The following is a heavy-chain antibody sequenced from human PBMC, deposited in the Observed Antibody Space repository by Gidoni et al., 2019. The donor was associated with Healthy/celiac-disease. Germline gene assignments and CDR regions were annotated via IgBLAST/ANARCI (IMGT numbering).Heavy chain of an antibody. D-gene: IGHD2-15*01. CDR1: GATFSRYA. CDR2: IIPIFGTA. J-gene: IGHJ4*02. V-gene: IGHV1-69*01. Sequence: QVQLVQSGAEVKRPGSSVKVACKASGATFSRYAISWVRQAPGQGLEWMGGIIPIFGTANYAQKFQGRVTITADESTSTAYMELSSLRSEDTAVYYCASLYCSGGSCPYGAGYFDYWGQGTLVTVSS. CDR3: ASLYCSGGSCPYGAGYFDY.